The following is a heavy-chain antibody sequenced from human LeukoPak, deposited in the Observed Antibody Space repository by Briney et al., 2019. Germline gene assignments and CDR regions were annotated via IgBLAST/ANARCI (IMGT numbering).Heavy chain of an antibody. CDR2: IIPIFGTA. Sequence: SVKVSCKASGGTFSSYAISWVRQAPGQGLEWMGGIIPIFGTANYAQKFQGRVTITADESTSTAYMELSSLRSEDTAVYYCARSGVPCSSTSCYRWYYYYGMDVWGQGTTVTVSS. CDR1: GGTFSSYA. V-gene: IGHV1-69*01. J-gene: IGHJ6*02. D-gene: IGHD2-2*02. CDR3: ARSGVPCSSTSCYRWYYYYGMDV.